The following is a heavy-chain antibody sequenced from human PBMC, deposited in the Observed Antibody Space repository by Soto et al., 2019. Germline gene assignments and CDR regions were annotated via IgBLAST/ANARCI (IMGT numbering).Heavy chain of an antibody. CDR1: GFTFSRYA. CDR3: AKVLSIMIFGVVISCYDY. CDR2: ISGSGGST. V-gene: IGHV3-23*01. Sequence: GGSMRLSCADSGFTFSRYAMSWVRQAPGKGLEWVSAISGSGGSTYYADSVKGRFTISRDNYKNTLYLQMNSPRAEDTAAYYCAKVLSIMIFGVVISCYDYWCQGTLVTVSS. J-gene: IGHJ4*02. D-gene: IGHD3-3*01.